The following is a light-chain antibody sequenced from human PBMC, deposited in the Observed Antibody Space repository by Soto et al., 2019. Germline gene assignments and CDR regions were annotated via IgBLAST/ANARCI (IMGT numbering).Light chain of an antibody. V-gene: IGKV3-20*01. CDR3: QQYGTSPRT. CDR2: GVS. CDR1: QSVRSSY. Sequence: EIGLTQSQGTLSLSPGERATRACRASQSVRSSYLAWYQQKLGQAPRLLIYGVSNRATGIPDRFSGSGSGTDFTLTISRLESEDVAVYYCQQYGTSPRTFGQGTKVEIK. J-gene: IGKJ1*01.